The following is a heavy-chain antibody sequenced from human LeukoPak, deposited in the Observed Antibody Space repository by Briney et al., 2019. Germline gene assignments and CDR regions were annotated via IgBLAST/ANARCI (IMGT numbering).Heavy chain of an antibody. CDR3: ARDLGELDSGLVY. Sequence: GGSLRLSCAASGVTFSTYSMNWVRQPPGKGLEWVSSIIRTSSSIFYAESVTGRFTIYRDKAKNSLYLQMTSPRAEDTAVYYCARDLGELDSGLVYWGQGTLVTVSS. CDR1: GVTFSTYS. J-gene: IGHJ4*02. CDR2: IIRTSSSI. V-gene: IGHV3-21*01. D-gene: IGHD3-10*01.